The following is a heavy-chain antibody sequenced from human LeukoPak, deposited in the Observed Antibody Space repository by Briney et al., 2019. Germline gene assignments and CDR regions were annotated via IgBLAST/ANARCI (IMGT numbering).Heavy chain of an antibody. V-gene: IGHV3-48*04. CDR1: GFTFSSYS. D-gene: IGHD6-13*01. CDR2: ISSSSSTI. J-gene: IGHJ4*02. Sequence: GGSLRLSCAASGFTFSSYSMNWVRQAPGKGLEWVSSISSSSSTIYYADSVKGRFTISRDNAKNSLYLQMNSLRAEDTAVYYCARLYSSSWAPLDYWGQGTLVTVSS. CDR3: ARLYSSSWAPLDY.